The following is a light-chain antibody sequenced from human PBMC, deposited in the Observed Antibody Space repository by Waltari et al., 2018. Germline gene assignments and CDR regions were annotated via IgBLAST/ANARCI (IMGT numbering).Light chain of an antibody. Sequence: TLSCRASQSVSSNLAWYQQKPGQAPRLLIYGASTRATGIPARFSGSGSGTEFTLTISSMQSEDFAVYYCQQYNNWPPWTFGQGTKVEIK. V-gene: IGKV3-15*01. CDR1: QSVSSN. CDR3: QQYNNWPPWT. CDR2: GAS. J-gene: IGKJ1*01.